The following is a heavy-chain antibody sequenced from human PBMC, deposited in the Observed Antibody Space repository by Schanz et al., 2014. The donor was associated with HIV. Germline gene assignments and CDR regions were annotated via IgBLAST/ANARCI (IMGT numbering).Heavy chain of an antibody. V-gene: IGHV3-23*01. D-gene: IGHD2-15*01. Sequence: EVQLLESGGGLVQPGGSLRLSCAASGFTFSSYAMSWVRQAPGKGLEWVSIIGSGGGRTYYADSVKSRFTISRDNSKNTLYLQMNSLRAEDTAVYYCAKDIEVVVAAMGFDYWGQGTLVTVSS. CDR1: GFTFSSYA. CDR3: AKDIEVVVAAMGFDY. J-gene: IGHJ4*02. CDR2: IGSGGGRT.